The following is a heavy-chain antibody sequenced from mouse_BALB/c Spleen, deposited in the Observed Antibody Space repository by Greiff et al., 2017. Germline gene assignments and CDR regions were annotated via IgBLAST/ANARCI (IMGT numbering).Heavy chain of an antibody. CDR1: GYTFTSYT. D-gene: IGHD2-14*01. V-gene: IGHV1-4*02. J-gene: IGHJ3*01. CDR3: ASPEYYRYDGFAY. Sequence: QVQLQQSAAELARPGASVKMSCKASGYTFTSYTMHWVKQRPGQGLEWIGYINPSSGYTEYNQKFKDKTTLTADKSSSTAYMQQSSLTSEDSAVYYCASPEYYRYDGFAYWGQGTLVTVSA. CDR2: INPSSGYT.